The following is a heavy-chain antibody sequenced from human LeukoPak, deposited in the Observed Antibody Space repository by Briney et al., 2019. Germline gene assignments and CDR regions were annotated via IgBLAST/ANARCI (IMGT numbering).Heavy chain of an antibody. Sequence: PSETLSLTCTVSGGSISSSSYYWGWIRQPPGKGLEWIGNIYYSGSTYYNASLQSRVTISIDTSKNQFSLRLNSVTAADTAMYFCVKSGGYGLIDYWGQGTLVTVSS. D-gene: IGHD1-26*01. V-gene: IGHV4-39*01. CDR2: IYYSGST. CDR3: VKSGGYGLIDY. CDR1: GGSISSSSYY. J-gene: IGHJ4*02.